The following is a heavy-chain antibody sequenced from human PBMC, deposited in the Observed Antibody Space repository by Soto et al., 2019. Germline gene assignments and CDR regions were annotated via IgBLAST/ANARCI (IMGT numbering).Heavy chain of an antibody. V-gene: IGHV3-7*03. CDR3: SRSLNS. J-gene: IGHJ5*02. CDR2: INQDGSEK. Sequence: LRLSCAASGFTFSTYWMDWVRQTPGKGLEWVANINQDGSEKNYVDSVKGRFTIYRDNAKNSLYLQMSSRTAEDSALYYSSRSLNSWGQGTLVTVSS. CDR1: GFTFSTYW.